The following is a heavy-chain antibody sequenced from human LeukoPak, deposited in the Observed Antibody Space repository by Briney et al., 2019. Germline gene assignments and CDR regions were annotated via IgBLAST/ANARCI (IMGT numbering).Heavy chain of an antibody. CDR2: IKQDGSDK. D-gene: IGHD2-21*02. Sequence: RGSLRLSCAAPGFTFTSYWMTWVRQAPGKGLEWVASIKQDGSDKYYVASVKGRFTISRENAKNSLSLQMNNLRAEDTAVYYCASLAVVTGGNWGQGTLVTVSS. CDR3: ASLAVVTGGN. J-gene: IGHJ4*02. CDR1: GFTFTSYW. V-gene: IGHV3-7*02.